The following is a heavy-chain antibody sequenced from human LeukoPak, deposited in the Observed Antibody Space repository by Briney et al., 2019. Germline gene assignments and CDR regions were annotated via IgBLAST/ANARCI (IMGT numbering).Heavy chain of an antibody. CDR3: ASIRLRYFDWFRDAFDI. J-gene: IGHJ3*02. V-gene: IGHV4-59*12. CDR2: IYYIGST. Sequence: PSETLSLTCTVSGGSIRSYYWSWIRQPPGKGLECLGYIYYIGSTNYNPSLKSRVTISVDTSKNQFSLKLSSVTAADTAVYYCASIRLRYFDWFRDAFDIWGQGTMVTVSS. D-gene: IGHD3-9*01. CDR1: GGSIRSYY.